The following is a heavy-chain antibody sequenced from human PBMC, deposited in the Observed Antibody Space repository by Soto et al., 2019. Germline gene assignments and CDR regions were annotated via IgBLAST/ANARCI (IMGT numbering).Heavy chain of an antibody. CDR2: IDPSDSYT. CDR1: GYSFTSSC. CDR3: ARSGYCSGGSCHHLDY. V-gene: IGHV5-10-1*01. J-gene: IGHJ4*02. Sequence: PGESLKISCNASGYSFTSSCISWVRQMPGKGLEWMGRIDPSDSYTDYSPSFQGHITISADKSITAAYLQWSSLKASDTAIYYCARSGYCSGGSCHHLDYWGQGTLVTVSS. D-gene: IGHD2-15*01.